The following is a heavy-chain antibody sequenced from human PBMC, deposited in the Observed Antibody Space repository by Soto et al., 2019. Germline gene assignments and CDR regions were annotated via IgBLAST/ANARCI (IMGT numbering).Heavy chain of an antibody. CDR1: GYTFTGYY. D-gene: IGHD3-10*01. Sequence: ASVKVSCKASGYTFTGYYMHWVRQAPGQGLEWMGWINPNSGGTNYAQKFQGRVTMTGDTSISTAYMELSRLRSDDTAVYYCARDRSTMVRGVIPPDYWGQGTLVTVSS. CDR3: ARDRSTMVRGVIPPDY. J-gene: IGHJ4*02. CDR2: INPNSGGT. V-gene: IGHV1-2*02.